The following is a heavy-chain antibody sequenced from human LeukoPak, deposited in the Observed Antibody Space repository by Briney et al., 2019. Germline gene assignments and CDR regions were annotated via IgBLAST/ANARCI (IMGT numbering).Heavy chain of an antibody. CDR2: INPNSGGT. D-gene: IGHD1-26*01. Sequence: ASVKVSCKASGYTFTGYYMHWVRQAPGQGLEWMGWINPNSGGTNYAQKFQGRVTMTRDTSISTTYMELSRLNSDDTAVYYCARDTGIPGIVGATYGDYWGQGTLVTVSS. J-gene: IGHJ4*02. CDR1: GYTFTGYY. CDR3: ARDTGIPGIVGATYGDY. V-gene: IGHV1-2*02.